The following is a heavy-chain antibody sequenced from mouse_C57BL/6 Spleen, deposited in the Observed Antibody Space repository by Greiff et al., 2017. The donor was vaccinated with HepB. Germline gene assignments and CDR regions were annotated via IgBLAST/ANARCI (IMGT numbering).Heavy chain of an antibody. CDR3: ARGRDGYSYWYFDV. D-gene: IGHD2-3*01. Sequence: QVQLQQPGAELVKPGASVKLSCKASGYTFTSYWMHWVKQRPGQGLEWIGMIHPNSGSTNYNEKFKSKATLTVDKSSSTAYMQLSSLTSEDSAVYYCARGRDGYSYWYFDVWGTGTTVTVSS. V-gene: IGHV1-64*01. CDR2: IHPNSGST. J-gene: IGHJ1*03. CDR1: GYTFTSYW.